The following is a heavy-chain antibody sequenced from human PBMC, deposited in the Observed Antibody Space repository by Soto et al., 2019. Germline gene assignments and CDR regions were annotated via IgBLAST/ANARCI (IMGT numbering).Heavy chain of an antibody. J-gene: IGHJ6*02. CDR2: IYSGGST. V-gene: IGHV3-66*01. Sequence: PGGSLRLSCAASGFTVSSNYMSWVRQAPGKGLEWVSVIYSGGSTYYADSVKGRFTISRANSKNTLYLQMNSLGAEDTAVYYCARDTYGYCRDGICYPGGRFWMDVWGDG. D-gene: IGHD2-15*01. CDR3: ARDTYGYCRDGICYPGGRFWMDV. CDR1: GFTVSSNY.